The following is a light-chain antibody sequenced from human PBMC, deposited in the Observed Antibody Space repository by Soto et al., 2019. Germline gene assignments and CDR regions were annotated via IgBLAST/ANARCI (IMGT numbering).Light chain of an antibody. CDR1: QSVSSSY. J-gene: IGKJ1*01. Sequence: EIVLTQSPGTLSLCPGERATLSCRASQSVSSSYLAWYQQKPGQAPRLLIYGASNRATGIPDRFSGSGSGKDFTLTVSRLEPEDFAVYYCQQYGSSLSWTFGQGTRWIS. CDR3: QQYGSSLSWT. CDR2: GAS. V-gene: IGKV3-20*01.